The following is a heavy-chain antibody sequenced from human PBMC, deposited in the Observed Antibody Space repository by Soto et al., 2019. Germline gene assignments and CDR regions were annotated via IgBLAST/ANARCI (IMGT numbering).Heavy chain of an antibody. CDR2: IYFSGST. J-gene: IGHJ6*02. V-gene: IGHV4-59*11. CDR1: GASINSHY. CDR3: ARELSYGMDV. Sequence: QVQLQESGPGLVKPSETLSLTCTVSGASINSHYWTWIRQPPGKGLEWIGSIYFSGSTNYSPSLKGRVTISVDRSKSQFSLNLSSMTAADTAMYYCARELSYGMDVWGQGTTVIVSS.